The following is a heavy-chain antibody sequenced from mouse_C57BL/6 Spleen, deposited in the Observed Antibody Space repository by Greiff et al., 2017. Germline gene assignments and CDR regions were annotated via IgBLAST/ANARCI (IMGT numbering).Heavy chain of an antibody. CDR1: GYTFTDYY. J-gene: IGHJ2*01. D-gene: IGHD1-1*02. CDR3: ASGGRGNYFDY. Sequence: EVQLQQSGPELVKPGASVKMSCKASGYTFTDYYMHWVKQSHGKSLAWIGYIYPNNGGNGYTQKFKGKATLTVDKSSSTAYMELRSLTSEDSAVYYCASGGRGNYFDYGGQGTTLTVSS. V-gene: IGHV1-34*01. CDR2: IYPNNGGN.